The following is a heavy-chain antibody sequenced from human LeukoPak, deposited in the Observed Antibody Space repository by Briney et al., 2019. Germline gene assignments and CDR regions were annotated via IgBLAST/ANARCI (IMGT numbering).Heavy chain of an antibody. Sequence: GGSLRLSCAASGFTFSSSWMTWVRQAPGKGLEWVANISPDGSVKNHVASVKGRLTISRDNAKTTLYLQMNSLSAEDTAVYYCARDLNWGDFDYWGQGTLVTVSS. CDR2: ISPDGSVK. CDR1: GFTFSSSW. V-gene: IGHV3-7*01. CDR3: ARDLNWGDFDY. J-gene: IGHJ4*02. D-gene: IGHD7-27*01.